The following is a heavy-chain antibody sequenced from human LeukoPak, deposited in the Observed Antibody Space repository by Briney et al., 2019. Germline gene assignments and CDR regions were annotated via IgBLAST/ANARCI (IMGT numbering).Heavy chain of an antibody. CDR1: GGSFSGYY. V-gene: IGHV4-34*01. CDR3: ARGKGSSWFFRGLMAFDI. J-gene: IGHJ3*02. CDR2: INHSGRT. D-gene: IGHD6-13*01. Sequence: SETLSLTCAVYGGSFSGYYWSWIRQPPGKGLEWIGEINHSGRTNYNPSLKSRVTMSVDTSKNQFSLNLRSATAADTAVYYCARGKGSSWFFRGLMAFDIWGQGTMVTVSS.